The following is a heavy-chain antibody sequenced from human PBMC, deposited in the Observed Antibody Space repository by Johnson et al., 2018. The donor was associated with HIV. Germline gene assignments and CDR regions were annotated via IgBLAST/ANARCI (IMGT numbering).Heavy chain of an antibody. Sequence: VQLVESGGGVVQPGRSLRLSCVASGFTVSNNYMSWVRQAPGKGLEWVSVIYSGGTTDYSDSVKGRFTISRDNSKNTVYLQMNSLRAEDTAVYYCASLGGSYSLDIWGQGTRVIVSS. CDR2: IYSGGTT. V-gene: IGHV3-66*01. J-gene: IGHJ3*02. CDR3: ASLGGSYSLDI. D-gene: IGHD1-26*01. CDR1: GFTVSNNY.